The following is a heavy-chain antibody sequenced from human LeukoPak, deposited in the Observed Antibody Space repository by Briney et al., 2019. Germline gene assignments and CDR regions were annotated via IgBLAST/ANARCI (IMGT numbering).Heavy chain of an antibody. CDR3: AKPSNYYGSATDAFDF. V-gene: IGHV4-59*12. Sequence: SETLSLTCTVSGGSISSSYWSWIRQPPRKGLEWIGYIFDSGSTNYNPSLKSRVTISVDTSKNHFSLKLNSVTAADTAVYYCAKPSNYYGSATDAFDFWGQGTMATVSS. CDR2: IFDSGST. CDR1: GGSISSSY. J-gene: IGHJ3*01. D-gene: IGHD3-10*01.